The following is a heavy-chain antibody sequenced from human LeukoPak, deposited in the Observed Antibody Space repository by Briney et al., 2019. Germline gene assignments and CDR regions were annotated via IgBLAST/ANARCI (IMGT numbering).Heavy chain of an antibody. CDR2: INHSGST. D-gene: IGHD3-22*01. J-gene: IGHJ4*02. CDR3: ARYRRKNYYDSSGYYY. V-gene: IGHV4-34*01. CDR1: GGSFSGYY. Sequence: TSETLSLTCAVYGGSFSGYYWSWIRQPPGKGLEWIGEINHSGSTNYNPSLKSRVTISVDTSKNQFSLKLSSVTAADTAVYYCARYRRKNYYDSSGYYYWGQGTLITVSS.